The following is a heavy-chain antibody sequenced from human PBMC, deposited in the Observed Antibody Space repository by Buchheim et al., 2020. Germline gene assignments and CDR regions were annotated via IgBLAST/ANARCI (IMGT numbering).Heavy chain of an antibody. CDR1: GYTFTSFD. J-gene: IGHJ5*02. CDR3: ARGVLTGTYQVNWFGH. V-gene: IGHV1-8*01. Sequence: QAQLVQSGAEVKKPGASVKVSCEASGYTFTSFDIHWVRQAAGQGLEWMGWMNPNSGNTGYAQKFQGRLTMTRNTSISTAYMELSSLKSEDTAIYYCARGVLTGTYQVNWFGHWGQGT. D-gene: IGHD1-26*01. CDR2: MNPNSGNT.